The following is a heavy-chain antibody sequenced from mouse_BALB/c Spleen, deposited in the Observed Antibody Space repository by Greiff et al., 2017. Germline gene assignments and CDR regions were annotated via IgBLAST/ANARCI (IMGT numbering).Heavy chain of an antibody. Sequence: EVKLVESGGGLVKPGGSLKLSCAASGFTFSDFYMYWVRQTPEKRLEWVATISDGGSYTYYPDRVKGRFTISRDNAKNNLYLQMSSLKSEDTAMYYCARDDGSRQRYFDVWGEGTTVTVSS. CDR3: ARDDGSRQRYFDV. J-gene: IGHJ1*01. CDR2: ISDGGSYT. CDR1: GFTFSDFY. D-gene: IGHD1-1*01. V-gene: IGHV5-4*02.